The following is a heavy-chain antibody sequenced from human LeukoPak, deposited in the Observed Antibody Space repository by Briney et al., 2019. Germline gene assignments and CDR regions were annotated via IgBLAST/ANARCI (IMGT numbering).Heavy chain of an antibody. CDR3: ARHSSAARRSSWFDP. D-gene: IGHD6-6*01. V-gene: IGHV4-39*01. CDR2: IYYSGST. Sequence: PSETLSLACTVSGGSISSSSYYWGWIRQPPGKGLEWIGSIYYSGSTYYNPSLKSRVTISVDTSKTQFSLKLSSVTAADTAVYYCARHSSAARRSSWFDPWGQGTLVTVSS. CDR1: GGSISSSSYY. J-gene: IGHJ5*02.